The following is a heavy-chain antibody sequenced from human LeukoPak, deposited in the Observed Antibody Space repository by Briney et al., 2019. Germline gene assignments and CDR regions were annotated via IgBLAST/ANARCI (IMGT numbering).Heavy chain of an antibody. V-gene: IGHV4-39*02. CDR1: GGSISSSSYY. Sequence: SETLSLTCTVSGGSISSSSYYWGWIRQPPGKGLEWIGSIYYSGSTYYNPSLKSRVTISVDTSKNQFSLKLSSVTAADTAVYYCARDSLGSMEYWGQGTLVTVSS. CDR2: IYYSGST. D-gene: IGHD3-16*01. J-gene: IGHJ4*02. CDR3: ARDSLGSMEY.